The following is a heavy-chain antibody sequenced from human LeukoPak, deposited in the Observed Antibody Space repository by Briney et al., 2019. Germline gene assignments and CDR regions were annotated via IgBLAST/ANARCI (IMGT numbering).Heavy chain of an antibody. J-gene: IGHJ4*02. D-gene: IGHD3-16*01. Sequence: GGSLRLSCSASGFSFPDAWMSWVRQAPGKGLEWVGRSKGKAGGGTTDVAAPGQGRFTISRDDSKNTLSLQMNSLEIEDTAVYYCTAGGDGTYSSDHWGQGTLVTVS. CDR1: GFSFPDAW. CDR3: TAGGDGTYSSDH. V-gene: IGHV3-15*01. CDR2: SKGKAGGGTT.